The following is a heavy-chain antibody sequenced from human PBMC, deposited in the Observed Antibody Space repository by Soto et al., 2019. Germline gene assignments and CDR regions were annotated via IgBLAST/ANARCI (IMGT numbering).Heavy chain of an antibody. CDR2: VYSTGNT. D-gene: IGHD2-8*01. Sequence: KTSETLSLTCTVSGDSITNNNYHWGWNRQPPGKGLEWIRTVYSTGNTYYHPSLKSRLAVSVATSKYQFSLSLSSVTAADTAVYFCASLTKGRPGDSWGQGTLGTVSP. V-gene: IGHV4-39*01. CDR1: GDSITNNNYH. J-gene: IGHJ4*02. CDR3: ASLTKGRPGDS.